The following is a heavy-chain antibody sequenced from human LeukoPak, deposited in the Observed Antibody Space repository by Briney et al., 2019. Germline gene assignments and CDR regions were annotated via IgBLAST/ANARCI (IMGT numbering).Heavy chain of an antibody. Sequence: GGSLRLSCAASGFTFRNYWMHWIRQAPGKGLVWVSRIHTDGSSTNYADSVKGRFTISRDNATNTLYLQMNSLSAEDTGVYYCASGGSGSRYGEFNYWGQGTLVTVSS. CDR1: GFTFRNYW. J-gene: IGHJ4*02. CDR2: IHTDGSST. D-gene: IGHD5-18*01. V-gene: IGHV3-74*01. CDR3: ASGGSGSRYGEFNY.